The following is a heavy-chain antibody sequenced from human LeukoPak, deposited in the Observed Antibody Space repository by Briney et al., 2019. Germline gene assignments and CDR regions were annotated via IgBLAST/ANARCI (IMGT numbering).Heavy chain of an antibody. V-gene: IGHV3-23*01. D-gene: IGHD6-19*01. CDR1: GLTFSTYA. J-gene: IGHJ4*02. CDR3: ARARNIYSSDWYRPFDY. Sequence: GGSLRLSCAASGLTFSTYAMSWVRQAPGKGLEWVSGISGSGSATYYADSVKGRFTISRDNSKNTLLLQMNSLRAEDTAVYYCARARNIYSSDWYRPFDYWGQGTLVTVSS. CDR2: ISGSGSAT.